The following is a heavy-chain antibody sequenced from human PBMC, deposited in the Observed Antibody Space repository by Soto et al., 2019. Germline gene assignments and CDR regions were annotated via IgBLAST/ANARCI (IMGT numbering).Heavy chain of an antibody. CDR3: ARARDSVVGVAAPRLWFDP. J-gene: IGHJ5*02. CDR2: INPNSGGT. Sequence: QVPLVQSGSEVKKPGASVKVSCKASGYTFTGYYMHWVRQAPGQGLEWMGWINPNSGGTTYAQKFQGRVTMTRDTSISTAYMALSRRRSDDTAVYYWARARDSVVGVAAPRLWFDPWGQGTLVTVSS. D-gene: IGHD2-15*01. CDR1: GYTFTGYY. V-gene: IGHV1-2*02.